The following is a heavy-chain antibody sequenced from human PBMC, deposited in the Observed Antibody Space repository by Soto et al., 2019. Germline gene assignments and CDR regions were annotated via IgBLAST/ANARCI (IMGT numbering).Heavy chain of an antibody. J-gene: IGHJ3*01. CDR2: RWYDGSNK. D-gene: IGHD7-27*01. CDR3: ARDSAGKTDWGLRGAFDF. V-gene: IGHV3-33*01. CDR1: SFTFSDDG. Sequence: PGGSLTLSCAASSFTFSDDGMHWVRQAPPKGQEWVAVRWYDGSNKYYADSVKGRFSISRDNSKNTLYLHMSSLRGEDTAVYYCARDSAGKTDWGLRGAFDFWGQGTMVTVSS.